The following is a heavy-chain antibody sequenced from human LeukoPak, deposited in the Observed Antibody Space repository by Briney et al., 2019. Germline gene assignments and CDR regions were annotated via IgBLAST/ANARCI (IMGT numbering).Heavy chain of an antibody. V-gene: IGHV3-15*01. CDR2: IKSKTDGGTT. CDR3: ARFCTGATCLDY. Sequence: PGGSLRLPCAGSGLTFSNAWMSWVRQAPGKGLEWVGRIKSKTDGGTTDYAAPVKGRFTISRDDSKNTLYLQMNSLTTEDTAVYYCARFCTGATCLDYWGQGTLVTVSS. J-gene: IGHJ4*02. CDR1: GLTFSNAW. D-gene: IGHD2-8*02.